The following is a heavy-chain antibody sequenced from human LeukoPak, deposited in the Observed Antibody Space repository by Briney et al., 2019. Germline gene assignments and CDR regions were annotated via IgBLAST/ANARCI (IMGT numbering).Heavy chain of an antibody. Sequence: GGSLRLSCAASGFNFNRHGMHWVRQAPGKGLEWVSAISGSGGSTYYADSVKGRFTISRDNSKNTLYLQMNSLRAEDTAVYYCAKVRLQWLRFDYWGQGTLVTVSS. CDR3: AKVRLQWLRFDY. D-gene: IGHD5-12*01. CDR2: ISGSGGST. J-gene: IGHJ4*02. CDR1: GFNFNRHG. V-gene: IGHV3-23*01.